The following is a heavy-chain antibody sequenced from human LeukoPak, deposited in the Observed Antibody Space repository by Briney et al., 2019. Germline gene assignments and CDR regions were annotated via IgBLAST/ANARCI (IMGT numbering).Heavy chain of an antibody. CDR2: IKQDGSEK. CDR3: AREWQGGIAAAGTRIEGDY. Sequence: GGSLRLSCAASGFTFSSYWMTWVRQAPGKGLEWVANIKQDGSEKNYGDSVKGRFTISRDNAENSLFLQMNSLRVEDTAVYYCAREWQGGIAAAGTRIEGDYWGQGTLVAVSS. V-gene: IGHV3-7*01. J-gene: IGHJ4*02. D-gene: IGHD6-13*01. CDR1: GFTFSSYW.